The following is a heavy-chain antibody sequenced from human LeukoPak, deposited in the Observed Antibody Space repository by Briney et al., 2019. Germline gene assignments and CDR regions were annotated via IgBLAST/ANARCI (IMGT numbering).Heavy chain of an antibody. CDR2: ISYDGGNK. V-gene: IGHV3-30-3*01. Sequence: GRSLRLSCAASGFTFSSYAMHWVRQAPGKGLEWVAVISYDGGNKYYADSVKGRFTISRDNSKNTLYLQMNSLRAEDTAVYYCARDQRCSSTSCYSLRIYYYYGMDVWGQGTTVTVSS. D-gene: IGHD2-2*01. J-gene: IGHJ6*02. CDR3: ARDQRCSSTSCYSLRIYYYYGMDV. CDR1: GFTFSSYA.